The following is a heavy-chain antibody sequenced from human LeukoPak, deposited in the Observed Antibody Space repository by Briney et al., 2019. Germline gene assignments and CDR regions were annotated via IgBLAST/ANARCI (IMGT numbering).Heavy chain of an antibody. V-gene: IGHV4-61*01. CDR3: ASLRSDSSGYYNLRIDY. J-gene: IGHJ4*02. CDR2: IYYSGST. Sequence: SETLSLTCTVSGGSVSSGSYYWSWIRQPPGRGLERIGYIYYSGSTNYNPSLKSRVTISVDSSKNQFSLKLSSVTAADTAVYYCASLRSDSSGYYNLRIDYWGQGTLVTVSS. CDR1: GGSVSSGSYY. D-gene: IGHD3-22*01.